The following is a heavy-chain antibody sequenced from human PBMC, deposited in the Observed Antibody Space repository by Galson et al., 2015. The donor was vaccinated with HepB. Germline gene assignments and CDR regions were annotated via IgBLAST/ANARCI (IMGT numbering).Heavy chain of an antibody. Sequence: SLRLSCAASRFTFNSYGMHWVRQSPGKGLEWVAGISYDGSNRYYADSVKGRFTVSRDNSKNTLYLQMNTLRAEDTAVYYCAKGWDYDKSGPFDYWGQGTLVTVSS. J-gene: IGHJ4*02. CDR3: AKGWDYDKSGPFDY. CDR2: ISYDGSNR. V-gene: IGHV3-30*18. CDR1: RFTFNSYG. D-gene: IGHD3-22*01.